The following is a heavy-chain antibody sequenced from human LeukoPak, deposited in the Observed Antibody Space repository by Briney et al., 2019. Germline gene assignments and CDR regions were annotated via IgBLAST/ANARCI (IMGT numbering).Heavy chain of an antibody. CDR2: IYYSGST. CDR1: GGSISSYY. Sequence: SETLSLTCTVSGGSISSYYWSWIRQPPGKGLEWIGYIYYSGSTNYNPSLKSRVTISVDTSKNQFSLKLSSVTAADTAVYYCARGKDDYGDYGSFDYWGQGTLVTASS. CDR3: ARGKDDYGDYGSFDY. D-gene: IGHD4-17*01. J-gene: IGHJ4*02. V-gene: IGHV4-59*01.